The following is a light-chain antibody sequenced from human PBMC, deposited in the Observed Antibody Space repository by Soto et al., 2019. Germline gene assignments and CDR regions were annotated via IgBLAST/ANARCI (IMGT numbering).Light chain of an antibody. J-gene: IGKJ1*01. Sequence: DIQMTQSPSSLSASVGDRFTITFQASQDISNYLNWYQQKPGKAPKLLIYDASNLETGVPSRFSGSGSGTDFTFTISSLQPDDFATYYCQHYNSYSEACGQGNKGDIK. CDR3: QHYNSYSEA. CDR1: QDISNY. V-gene: IGKV1-33*01. CDR2: DAS.